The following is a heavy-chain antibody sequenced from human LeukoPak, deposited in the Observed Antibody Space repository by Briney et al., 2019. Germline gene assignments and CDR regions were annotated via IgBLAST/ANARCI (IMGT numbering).Heavy chain of an antibody. V-gene: IGHV1-69*05. J-gene: IGHJ4*02. CDR1: GGTFSSYA. CDR2: IIPIFGTA. Sequence: GASVKVSCKASGGTFSSYAISWVRQAPGQGLEWMGGIIPIFGTANYAQKFQGRVTITTDESTSTAYMELSSLRSEDTAVYYCARDALVAARPRRDYFDYWGQGTLVTVSS. CDR3: ARDALVAARPRRDYFDY. D-gene: IGHD6-6*01.